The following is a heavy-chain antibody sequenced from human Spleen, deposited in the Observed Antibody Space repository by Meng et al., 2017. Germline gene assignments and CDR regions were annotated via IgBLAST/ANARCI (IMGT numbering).Heavy chain of an antibody. CDR1: GGSISSASYY. D-gene: IGHD3-10*01. CDR2: IYYSGST. J-gene: IGHJ4*02. CDR3: ARAVVIRGLVPYYFDS. V-gene: IGHV4-39*07. Sequence: SETLSLTCTVSGGSISSASYYWSWIRQPAGKGLEWIGSIYYSGSTYYNPSLGSRVSISVDTSKNQFSLKLNSATAADTAVYFCARAVVIRGLVPYYFDSWGQGTLVTVSS.